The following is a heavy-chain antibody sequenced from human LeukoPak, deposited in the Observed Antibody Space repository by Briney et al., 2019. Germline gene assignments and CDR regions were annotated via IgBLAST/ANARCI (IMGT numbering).Heavy chain of an antibody. J-gene: IGHJ4*02. CDR3: ARDHTMVRGAHRAPYY. CDR2: INPNSGGT. D-gene: IGHD3-10*01. Sequence: ASVKVSCKASGYTFTGYYMHWVGQAPGQGLEWMGWINPNSGGTNYAQKFQGRVTMTRDTSISTAYMELSRLRSDDTAVYYCARDHTMVRGAHRAPYYWGQGTLVTVSS. V-gene: IGHV1-2*02. CDR1: GYTFTGYY.